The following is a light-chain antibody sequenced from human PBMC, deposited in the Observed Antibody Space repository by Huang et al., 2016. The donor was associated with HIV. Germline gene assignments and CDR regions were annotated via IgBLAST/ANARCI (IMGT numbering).Light chain of an antibody. Sequence: DIVLTQSPATLSLSPGQRATLSCRASQNINNYLVWYQQKPCQAPRLLIYDSFNRATGIPARFGDSGSGTDFTLTINTLEPEDFAVYYCQQRGAWPLTFGGGTKVEIK. CDR3: QQRGAWPLT. V-gene: IGKV3-11*01. J-gene: IGKJ4*01. CDR1: QNINNY. CDR2: DSF.